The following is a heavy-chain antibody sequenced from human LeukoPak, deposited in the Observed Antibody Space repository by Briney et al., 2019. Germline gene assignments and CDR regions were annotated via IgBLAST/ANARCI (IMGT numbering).Heavy chain of an antibody. CDR1: SSGGYY. CDR2: ISWNSGSI. Sequence: SSGGYYMSWVRQAPGKGLEWVSGISWNSGSIGYADSVKGRFTISRDNAKDSLYLQMNSLRAEDTALYYCAKANCSSTSCYGNFDYWGQGTLVTVSS. CDR3: AKANCSSTSCYGNFDY. J-gene: IGHJ4*02. D-gene: IGHD2-2*01. V-gene: IGHV3-9*01.